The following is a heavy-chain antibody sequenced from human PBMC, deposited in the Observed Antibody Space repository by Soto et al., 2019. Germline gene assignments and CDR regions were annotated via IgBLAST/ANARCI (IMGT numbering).Heavy chain of an antibody. D-gene: IGHD3-16*02. CDR2: IYYSGST. CDR3: ARPLNWGSYRHDAFDI. J-gene: IGHJ3*02. V-gene: IGHV4-39*01. CDR1: GGSISSSSYY. Sequence: SETLSLTCTVSGGSISSSSYYWGWIRQPPGKGLEWIGSIYYSGSTYYNPSLKSRVTISVDTSKNQFSLKLSSVTAADTAVYYCARPLNWGSYRHDAFDIWGQGTMVTVSS.